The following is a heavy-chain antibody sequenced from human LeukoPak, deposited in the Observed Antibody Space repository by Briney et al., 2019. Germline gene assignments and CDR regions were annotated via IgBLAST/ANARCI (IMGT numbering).Heavy chain of an antibody. D-gene: IGHD5-12*01. CDR1: GFTFSSYG. J-gene: IGHJ6*03. CDR3: VRAFGGYDSQRFYYNMDV. Sequence: PGGSLRLSCAASGFTFSSYGMHWVRQAPGKGLEWVAVISYDGSNKYYADSVKGRFTVSRDSAKNSLYLEMSSLRVEDTAVYYCVRAFGGYDSQRFYYNMDVWGKGTTVTVSS. CDR2: ISYDGSNK. V-gene: IGHV3-30*03.